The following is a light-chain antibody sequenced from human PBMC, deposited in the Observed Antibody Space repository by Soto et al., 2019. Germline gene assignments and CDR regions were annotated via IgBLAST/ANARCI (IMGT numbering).Light chain of an antibody. CDR1: QSITTN. CDR3: QQYQDWPPKRL. Sequence: EVVMTQSPVTLSVSPGERATLSCRASQSITTNLAWYQQKPGQAPRLLIYGASTRATGVPARFSGSGSGTQFPLTISSLQSEDFARYYCQQYQDWPPKRLFGQGTRVDFK. V-gene: IGKV3-15*01. CDR2: GAS. J-gene: IGKJ1*01.